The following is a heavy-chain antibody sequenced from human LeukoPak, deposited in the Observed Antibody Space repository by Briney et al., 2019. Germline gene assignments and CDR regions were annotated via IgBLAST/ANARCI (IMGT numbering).Heavy chain of an antibody. CDR1: GFTFSSYS. CDR2: ISSSSSTI. V-gene: IGHV3-48*01. Sequence: PGVSLRLSCAASGFTFSSYSMNWVRQAPGKGLEWVSYISSSSSTIYYADSVKGRFTISRDNAKNSLYLQMNSLRAEDTAVYYCARDGSGWYTGGGDYWGQGTLVTVSS. D-gene: IGHD6-19*01. J-gene: IGHJ4*02. CDR3: ARDGSGWYTGGGDY.